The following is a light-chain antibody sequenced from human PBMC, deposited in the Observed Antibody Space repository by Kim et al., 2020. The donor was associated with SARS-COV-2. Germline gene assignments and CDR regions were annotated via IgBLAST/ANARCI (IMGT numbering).Light chain of an antibody. J-gene: IGKJ4*01. CDR1: QSVSSY. Sequence: LSPGERATLSCRASQSVSSYLAWYQQKPGQAPRLLIYDASNRATGIPARFSGSGAGTDFTLTISSLEPEDYAVYYCQQRSNWPLTFGGGTKVDIK. V-gene: IGKV3-11*01. CDR2: DAS. CDR3: QQRSNWPLT.